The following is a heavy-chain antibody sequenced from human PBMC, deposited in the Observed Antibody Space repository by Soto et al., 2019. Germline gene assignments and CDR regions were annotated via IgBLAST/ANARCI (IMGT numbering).Heavy chain of an antibody. V-gene: IGHV3-30-3*01. D-gene: IGHD3-16*02. CDR1: GFTFSSYA. CDR2: ISYDGSNK. J-gene: IGHJ4*02. CDR3: ARSLGMITFGGVIDY. Sequence: QVQLVESGGGVVQPGRSLRLSCAASGFTFSSYAMHWVRQAPGKGLERVAVISYDGSNKYYADSVKGRFTISRDNSKNTLYLQMNSLRAEDTAVYYCARSLGMITFGGVIDYWGQGTLVTVSS.